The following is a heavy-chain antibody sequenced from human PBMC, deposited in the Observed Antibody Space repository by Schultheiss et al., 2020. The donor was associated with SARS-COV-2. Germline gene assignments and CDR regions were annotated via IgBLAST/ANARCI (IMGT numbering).Heavy chain of an antibody. CDR1: GFTFSSYG. CDR2: ISGSGGST. Sequence: GGSLRLSCAASGFTFSSYGMHWVRQAPGKGLEWVSAISGSGGSTYYADSVKGRFTISRDNSKNTLYLQMNSLRAEDTAVYYCARDERGYSPLIIYYYYYGMDVWGQGTTVTVSS. J-gene: IGHJ6*02. D-gene: IGHD5-18*01. V-gene: IGHV3-23*01. CDR3: ARDERGYSPLIIYYYYYGMDV.